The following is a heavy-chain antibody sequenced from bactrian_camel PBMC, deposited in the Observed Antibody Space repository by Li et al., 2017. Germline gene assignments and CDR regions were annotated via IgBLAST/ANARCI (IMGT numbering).Heavy chain of an antibody. D-gene: IGHD1*01. CDR1: EFTFSSYA. CDR2: MYANGDHT. J-gene: IGHJ4*01. CDR3: AVAWDKDITNLDDPDEYNY. V-gene: IGHV3S30*01. Sequence: QLVEPGGGLVQPGGSLRLSCAASEFTFSSYAMIWVRQAPGKEREGVAAMYANGDHTVYAASVKGRFTISVSQDYAGDTIYLQMNSLKPEDTAMYYCAVAWDKDITNLDDPDEYNYWGQGTQVTVS.